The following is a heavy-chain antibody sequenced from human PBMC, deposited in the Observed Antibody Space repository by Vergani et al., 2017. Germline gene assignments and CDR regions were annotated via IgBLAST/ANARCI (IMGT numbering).Heavy chain of an antibody. CDR3: ARQTRSYYYDSSGYWFDY. Sequence: QVQLQESGPGLVKPSQTLSLTCTVSGGSINSHNYYWSWIRQPAGKGLEWIGRIHTSGSTNYNPSLKSRVTMSEDTSKNQFSLKLSSVTAADTAVYYCARQTRSYYYDSSGYWFDYWGQGTLVTVSS. D-gene: IGHD3-22*01. J-gene: IGHJ4*02. CDR1: GGSINSHNYY. V-gene: IGHV4-61*02. CDR2: IHTSGST.